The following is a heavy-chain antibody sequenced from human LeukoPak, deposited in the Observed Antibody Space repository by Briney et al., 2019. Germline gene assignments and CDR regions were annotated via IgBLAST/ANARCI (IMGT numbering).Heavy chain of an antibody. V-gene: IGHV3-74*01. Sequence: PGGSLRLSCAASGFPFSTYWMYWVRQAPGKGLVWVSRIRPDGSSTTYADSVKGRFTISRDNAKNTLYLQMHSLRAEDTAVYYCAKEVNTGYYFYKYGLDVWGQGTTVTVSS. D-gene: IGHD2-8*02. CDR1: GFPFSTYW. CDR3: AKEVNTGYYFYKYGLDV. CDR2: IRPDGSST. J-gene: IGHJ6*02.